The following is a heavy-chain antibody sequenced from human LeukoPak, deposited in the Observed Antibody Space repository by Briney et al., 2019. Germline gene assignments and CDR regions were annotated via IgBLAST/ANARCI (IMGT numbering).Heavy chain of an antibody. J-gene: IGHJ4*02. V-gene: IGHV3-23*01. CDR3: AKDATFFFRGSGEGYYFDY. CDR2: ISGSGGST. Sequence: PGGSLRLSCAASGFTFSSYAMSWVRQAPGKGLEWVSAISGSGGSTYYADSVKGRFTISRDNSKNTLYLQMNSLRAEDTAVYYCAKDATFFFRGSGEGYYFDYWGQGTLVTVSS. D-gene: IGHD3-10*01. CDR1: GFTFSSYA.